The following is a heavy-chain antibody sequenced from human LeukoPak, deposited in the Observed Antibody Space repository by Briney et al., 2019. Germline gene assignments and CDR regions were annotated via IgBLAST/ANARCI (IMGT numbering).Heavy chain of an antibody. CDR2: MNPNSGNT. J-gene: IGHJ3*02. CDR1: GYTFTSYD. CDR3: ARSSSSLQGAFDI. D-gene: IGHD6-13*01. Sequence: GASVKVSCKASGYTFTSYDINWVRQATGKGLEWMGWMNPNSGNTGYAQKFQGRVTMSRNTSISTAYMELSSLRSEDTAVYYCARSSSSLQGAFDIWGQGTMVTVSS. V-gene: IGHV1-8*01.